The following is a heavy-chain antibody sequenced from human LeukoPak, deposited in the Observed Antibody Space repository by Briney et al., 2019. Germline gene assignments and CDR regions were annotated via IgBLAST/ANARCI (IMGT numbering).Heavy chain of an antibody. J-gene: IGHJ4*02. CDR3: ARSRHGYSNFDF. Sequence: GGSLRLSCAASGFSVSNNYMHWVRQAPGKGLEWVSVIYSGGGTNYADSVKGRLTISRDTSTNTVYLEMNSLRAEDTAVYYCARSRHGYSNFDFWGQGALVTVSS. CDR2: IYSGGGT. V-gene: IGHV3-53*01. CDR1: GFSVSNNY. D-gene: IGHD5-24*01.